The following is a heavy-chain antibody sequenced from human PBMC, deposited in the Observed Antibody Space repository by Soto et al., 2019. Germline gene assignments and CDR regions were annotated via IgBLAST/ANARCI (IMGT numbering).Heavy chain of an antibody. CDR3: TRWTGYGDL. V-gene: IGHV3-23*01. CDR2: VSGGSGVT. Sequence: EMQLLESGGGLVQPGGSLRLSCVVSGFSFSTYGVTWVRQAPGKGLEWVCGVSGGSGVTHYTDSVKGRFTISGDDSKNTVYLQMHILRGEDTAVYYCTRWTGYGDLWGQGTLVTVSS. CDR1: GFSFSTYG. D-gene: IGHD4-17*01. J-gene: IGHJ5*02.